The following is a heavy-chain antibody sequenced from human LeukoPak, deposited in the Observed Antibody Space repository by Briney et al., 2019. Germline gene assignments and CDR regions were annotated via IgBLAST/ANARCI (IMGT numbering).Heavy chain of an antibody. D-gene: IGHD6-19*01. V-gene: IGHV3-21*01. J-gene: IGHJ4*02. CDR1: GFTFSSYS. CDR2: ISSSSSYI. CDR3: ERDTLSSGCHDY. Sequence: GGSLRLSCAASGFTFSSYSMNWVRQAPGKGLEWVSSISSSSSYIYYADSVKGRFTISRDNAKNSLYLQMNSLRAEDTAGYYCERDTLSSGCHDYWGQGTLVTVSS.